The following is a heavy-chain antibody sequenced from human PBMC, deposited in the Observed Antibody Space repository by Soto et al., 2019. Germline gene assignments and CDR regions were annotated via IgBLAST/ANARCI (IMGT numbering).Heavy chain of an antibody. J-gene: IGHJ5*02. V-gene: IGHV4-34*01. Sequence: QVQLQQWGAGLLKPSETLSLTCAVYGGSFSGYYWSWIRQPPGKGLEWIGEINHSGSTNYNPSLKSRVTISVDTSKNQFSLKLSSVTAADTAVYYCARGIVGDTKPQTDPWGQGTLVTVSS. CDR2: INHSGST. CDR1: GGSFSGYY. D-gene: IGHD1-26*01. CDR3: ARGIVGDTKPQTDP.